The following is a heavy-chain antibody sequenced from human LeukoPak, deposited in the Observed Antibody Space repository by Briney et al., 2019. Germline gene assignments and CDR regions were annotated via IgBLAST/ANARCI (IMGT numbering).Heavy chain of an antibody. CDR1: GGSFSGYY. J-gene: IGHJ4*02. Sequence: SETLSLTCAVYGGSFSGYYWSWIRQSPGKGLEWIGEINHSGSTNYNPSLKSRVTISVDTSKNQFSLKLSSVTAADTAVYYCARGKINYYDSSGYPPFFDYWGQGTLVTVSS. CDR3: ARGKINYYDSSGYPPFFDY. D-gene: IGHD3-22*01. V-gene: IGHV4-34*01. CDR2: INHSGST.